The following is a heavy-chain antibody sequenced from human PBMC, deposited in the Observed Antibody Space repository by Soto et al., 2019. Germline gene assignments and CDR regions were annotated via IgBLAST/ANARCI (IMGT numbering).Heavy chain of an antibody. D-gene: IGHD2-21*01. CDR2: IYYSGST. J-gene: IGHJ4*02. Sequence: QVQLQESGPGLVKPSQTLSLTCTVSGGSISSGDYYWSWIRQPPGKGLEWIGYIYYSGSTYYNPSLKSRVTIPVATSQTQFSLKRSSVTAAATAGNYCARVAIIGDLSSFDSGAEGPRVPVSS. CDR1: GGSISSGDYY. CDR3: ARVAIIGDLSSFDS. V-gene: IGHV4-30-4*01.